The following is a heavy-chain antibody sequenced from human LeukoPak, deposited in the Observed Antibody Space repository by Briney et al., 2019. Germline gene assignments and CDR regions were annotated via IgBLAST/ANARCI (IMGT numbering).Heavy chain of an antibody. D-gene: IGHD5-18*01. V-gene: IGHV1-69*13. CDR2: IIPIFGTA. CDR1: GGTFSSYA. J-gene: IGHJ4*02. CDR3: ARTDTAMGEQETFDY. Sequence: SVKVFCKASGGTFSSYAISWVRQAPGQGLEWMGGIIPIFGTANYAQKFQGRVTITADESTSTAYMELSSLRSEDTAVYYCARTDTAMGEQETFDYWGQGTLVTVS.